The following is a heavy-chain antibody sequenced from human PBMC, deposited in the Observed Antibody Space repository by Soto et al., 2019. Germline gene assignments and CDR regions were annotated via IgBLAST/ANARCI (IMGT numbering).Heavy chain of an antibody. D-gene: IGHD6-19*01. CDR3: ARLFRGWYYFDY. V-gene: IGHV1-69*13. J-gene: IGHJ4*02. CDR1: GGTFSSYA. CDR2: IIPIFGTA. Sequence: GASVKVSCKASGGTFSSYAISWVRPAPGQGLEWMGGIIPIFGTANYAQKFQGRVTITADESTSTAYMELSSLRSEDTAVYYCARLFRGWYYFDYWGQGTLVTVSS.